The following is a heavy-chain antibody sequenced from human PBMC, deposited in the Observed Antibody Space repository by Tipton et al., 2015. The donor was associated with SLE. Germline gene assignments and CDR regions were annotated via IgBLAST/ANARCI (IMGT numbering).Heavy chain of an antibody. CDR1: GGSISSGGYY. CDR2: IYYSGNT. Sequence: TLSLTCTVSGGSISSGGYYWTWIRQLPGKGLEWIGYIYYSGNTYYNPSLGSRLTISVDTSKDQFSLRLTSVTAADTAGYYCARATDWNLSPDVWGKGTTVNVSS. CDR3: ARATDWNLSPDV. J-gene: IGHJ6*04. D-gene: IGHD1-7*01. V-gene: IGHV4-31*03.